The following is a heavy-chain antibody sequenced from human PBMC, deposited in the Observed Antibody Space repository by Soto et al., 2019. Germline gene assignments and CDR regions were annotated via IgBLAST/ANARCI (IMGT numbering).Heavy chain of an antibody. CDR2: INHSGST. CDR3: ARGPPFLYVFWSGSRPASLYYFDN. Sequence: PSETLSLTCAVYGGSFSGYYWSWIRQPPGKGLEWIGEINHSGSTNYNPSLKSRVTISVDTSKNQFSLKLSSVTAADTAVYYCARGPPFLYVFWSGSRPASLYYFDNWGQGTQVTVSS. V-gene: IGHV4-34*01. J-gene: IGHJ4*02. D-gene: IGHD3-3*01. CDR1: GGSFSGYY.